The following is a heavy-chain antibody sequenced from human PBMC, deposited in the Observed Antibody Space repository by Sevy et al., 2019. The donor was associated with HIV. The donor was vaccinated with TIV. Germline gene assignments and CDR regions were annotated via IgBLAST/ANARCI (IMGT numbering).Heavy chain of an antibody. J-gene: IGHJ4*02. CDR1: DYTFSTQG. V-gene: IGHV1-18*01. CDR3: ARDWAPGYYYDAIGVKRDYYFDY. D-gene: IGHD3-22*01. CDR2: ISAYNGNT. Sequence: ASVKVSCKASDYTFSTQGFNWVQQAPGQGLEWMGWISAYNGNTKYAQKFQGRVTMTTDTSTSTAYMELRSLTSDDTAVYYCARDWAPGYYYDAIGVKRDYYFDYWGQGTLVTVSS.